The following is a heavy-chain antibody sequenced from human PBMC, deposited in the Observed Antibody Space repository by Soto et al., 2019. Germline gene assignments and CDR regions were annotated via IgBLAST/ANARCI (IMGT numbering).Heavy chain of an antibody. Sequence: QVQLQESGPGLVKPSQTLSLTCTVSGGSINSGGYCWSWIRQHPGRGLDWIGCISYGGSTSYNPSVXSXXTISVDTSKTQFSLELTAVTAADTAVYYCSRGILVWGQGALITVSS. CDR2: ISYGGST. CDR1: GGSINSGGYC. J-gene: IGHJ4*02. CDR3: SRGILV. V-gene: IGHV4-31*03. D-gene: IGHD5-18*01.